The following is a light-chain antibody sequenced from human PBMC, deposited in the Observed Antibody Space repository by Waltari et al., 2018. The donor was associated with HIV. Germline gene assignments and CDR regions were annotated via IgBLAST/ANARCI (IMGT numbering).Light chain of an antibody. CDR1: YSNIGSNT. J-gene: IGLJ3*02. CDR3: ASWDDKLDGWV. V-gene: IGLV1-44*01. Sequence: QSLLPPPPSASGTPGQRVPISCSGSYSNIGSNTVNWHQQLPGSAPRALIYNNDQRPSGVPDRFSGSKSGTSASLAISGLQSEDQGDYYCASWDDKLDGWVFGGGTRLTVL. CDR2: NND.